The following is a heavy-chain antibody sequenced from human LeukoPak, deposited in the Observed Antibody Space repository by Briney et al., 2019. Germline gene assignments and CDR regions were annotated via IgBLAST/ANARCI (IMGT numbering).Heavy chain of an antibody. Sequence: GGSLRLSCAASGFTVSSNYMSWVRQAPGRGLEWVSVIYSGGSTYYADSVKGRFTISRDNSKNTLFLQMNSLRVDDTAIYYCAKVATWTYFDSWGQGTLVTVSS. CDR1: GFTVSSNY. V-gene: IGHV3-66*01. D-gene: IGHD3/OR15-3a*01. CDR2: IYSGGST. J-gene: IGHJ4*02. CDR3: AKVATWTYFDS.